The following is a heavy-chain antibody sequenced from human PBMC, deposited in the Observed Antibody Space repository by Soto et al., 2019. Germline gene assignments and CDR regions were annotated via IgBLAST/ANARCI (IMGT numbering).Heavy chain of an antibody. J-gene: IGHJ5*02. Sequence: QVQLVESGGGVVQPGRSLRLSCAASGFTFSSYAMHWVRQAAGKGLERVAVISYDGSNKYYADSVKGRFSISRDKSKNPLYLQMNSLRAEYTAVYYCARDGLGAVNLFDPWGQGTLVTVSS. V-gene: IGHV3-30-3*01. CDR3: ARDGLGAVNLFDP. CDR2: ISYDGSNK. CDR1: GFTFSSYA. D-gene: IGHD3-16*01.